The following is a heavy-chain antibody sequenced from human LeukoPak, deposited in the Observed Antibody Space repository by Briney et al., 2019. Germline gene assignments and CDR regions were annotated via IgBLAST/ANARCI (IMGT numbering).Heavy chain of an antibody. CDR3: ARDEDYGIFVNIDY. D-gene: IGHD4-17*01. V-gene: IGHV1-18*01. CDR2: ISNYNGNT. Sequence: ASVKVSCKATGYSFVLYGISWVRQAPGQGPEWMGWISNYNGNTKYAQKFQGRVTMTTDTSTSTAYMELRSLRSDDTAVYYCARDEDYGIFVNIDYWGQGTLVTVSS. CDR1: GYSFVLYG. J-gene: IGHJ4*02.